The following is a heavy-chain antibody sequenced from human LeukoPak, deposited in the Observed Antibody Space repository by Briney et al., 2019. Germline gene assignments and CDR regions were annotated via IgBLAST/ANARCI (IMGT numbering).Heavy chain of an antibody. CDR1: GFSFSTYW. CDR3: ARDPGSSSFDL. D-gene: IGHD6-13*01. J-gene: IGHJ4*02. V-gene: IGHV3-7*01. Sequence: GGSLRLSCAASGFSFSTYWMSWVRQTPEKGLEFVANINQDASVRNYMDSLKGRCTISRDNAKKSMYLEINSLRADDTAVYYCARDPGSSSFDLWGRGALVTVSS. CDR2: INQDASVR.